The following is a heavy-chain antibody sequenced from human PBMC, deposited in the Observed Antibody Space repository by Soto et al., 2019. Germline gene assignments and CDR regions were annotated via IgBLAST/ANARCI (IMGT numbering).Heavy chain of an antibody. CDR2: IIPIFGTA. CDR3: ARAIFGVVTDYYYGMDV. CDR1: GATFSSYA. V-gene: IGHV1-69*13. D-gene: IGHD3-3*01. J-gene: IGHJ6*02. Sequence: ASVKVSCKASGATFSSYAISWVRHAPGQGLEWMGGIIPIFGTANYAQKFQGRVTITADESTSTAYMELSSLRSEDTAVYYCARAIFGVVTDYYYGMDVWGQGTTVTVSS.